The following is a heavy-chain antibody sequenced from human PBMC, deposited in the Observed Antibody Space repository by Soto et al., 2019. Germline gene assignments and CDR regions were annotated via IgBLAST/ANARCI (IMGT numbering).Heavy chain of an antibody. CDR1: GGSISSYY. J-gene: IGHJ5*02. V-gene: IGHV4-59*01. Sequence: PSETLSLTCTVSGGSISSYYWSWIRQSPGKGLEWIGYIYYSGSTNYNPSLKSRVTISVDTSKNQFSLKLNSVTAAGTAVYYCARVGDIADRPRWFDPWGQGTLVTVSS. D-gene: IGHD6-6*01. CDR3: ARVGDIADRPRWFDP. CDR2: IYYSGST.